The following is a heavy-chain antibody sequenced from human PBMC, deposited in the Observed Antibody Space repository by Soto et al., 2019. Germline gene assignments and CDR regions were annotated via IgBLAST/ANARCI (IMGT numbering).Heavy chain of an antibody. Sequence: QVQLQESGPGLVKSSATLSLTCTVSGGSVSSGSYYWSCVRQPPGKGLEWIGYGYYSGSNNYNRSLKSRVTIQVDTSKNQDSLKLSSVTAADTAVYYCARVTYYDSSDDYPDSRDYWGQGTLVTVSS. D-gene: IGHD3-22*01. V-gene: IGHV4-61*01. CDR3: ARVTYYDSSDDYPDSRDY. CDR2: GYYSGSN. CDR1: GGSVSSGSYY. J-gene: IGHJ4*02.